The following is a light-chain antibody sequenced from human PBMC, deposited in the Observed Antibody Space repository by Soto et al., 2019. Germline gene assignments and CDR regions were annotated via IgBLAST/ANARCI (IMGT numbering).Light chain of an antibody. V-gene: IGKV2-29*01. CDR1: QSLLHSDGKTF. CDR3: QQSYSTPKT. Sequence: DIVMTQTPLSLSVTPGQPASISCKSSQSLLHSDGKTFFYWYLQRPGQPPQLLIYAASSLQSGVPSRFSGSGSGTDFTLTISSLQPEDFVTYYCQQSYSTPKTFGQGTKVDNK. J-gene: IGKJ1*01. CDR2: AAS.